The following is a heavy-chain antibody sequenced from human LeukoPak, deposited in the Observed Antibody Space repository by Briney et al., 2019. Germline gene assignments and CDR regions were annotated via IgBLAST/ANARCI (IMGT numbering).Heavy chain of an antibody. J-gene: IGHJ6*02. D-gene: IGHD6-19*01. V-gene: IGHV3-21*01. CDR3: ARDQVAGTSYYGMDV. CDR2: ISSSSSYI. CDR1: GFTFSSYS. Sequence: GGSLRLSCAASGFTFSSYSMNWVRQAPGKGLEWVSSISSSSSYIYYADSVKGRFTISRDNAKNSLYLQMNSLRAEDTAVYYCARDQVAGTSYYGMDVWGQGTTVTVSS.